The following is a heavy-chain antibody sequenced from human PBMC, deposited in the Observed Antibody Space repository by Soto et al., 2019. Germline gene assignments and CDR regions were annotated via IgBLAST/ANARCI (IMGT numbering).Heavy chain of an antibody. CDR1: GFTFDDYT. CDR2: ISWDGGST. D-gene: IGHD3-3*01. J-gene: IGHJ6*02. Sequence: GGSLSLSCAASGFTFDDYTMHWVRQAPGKGLEWVSLISWDGGSTYYADSVKGRFTISRDNSKNPLYLQMNSLRTEDTALFYSAKGYAGFWSGYPYYYGMDVGGQGTTVTVSS. V-gene: IGHV3-43*01. CDR3: AKGYAGFWSGYPYYYGMDV.